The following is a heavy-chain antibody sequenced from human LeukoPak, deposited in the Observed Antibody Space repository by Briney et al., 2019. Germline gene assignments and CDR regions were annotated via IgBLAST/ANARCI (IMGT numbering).Heavy chain of an antibody. D-gene: IGHD4-17*01. J-gene: IGHJ4*02. CDR3: ARLYGGYGDYYFDY. Sequence: PGGSLRLSCAASGFTFSSYAMSRVRQAPGKGLEWVSVISGSGGSTYYADSVKGRFTISRDNAKNTLHLQMNSLSAEDTVVYYCARLYGGYGDYYFDYWGQGTLVTVSS. V-gene: IGHV3-23*01. CDR2: ISGSGGST. CDR1: GFTFSSYA.